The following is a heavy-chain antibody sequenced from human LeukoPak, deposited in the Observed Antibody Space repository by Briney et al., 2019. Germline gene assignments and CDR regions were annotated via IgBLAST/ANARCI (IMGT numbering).Heavy chain of an antibody. J-gene: IGHJ5*02. CDR2: ISSSSLT. Sequence: GGSLRLSCAASGFTFSDYYMTWIRQAPGKGLEWVSYISSSSLTQYTDSVKGRFTISRDNARNSLFLEMNSLRDEDTAVYYCARVPRVGHDNWFDPWGQGTLVIASS. V-gene: IGHV3-11*05. CDR3: ARVPRVGHDNWFDP. D-gene: IGHD1-26*01. CDR1: GFTFSDYY.